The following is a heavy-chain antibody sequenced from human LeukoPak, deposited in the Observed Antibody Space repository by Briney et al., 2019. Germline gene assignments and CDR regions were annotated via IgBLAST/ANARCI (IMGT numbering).Heavy chain of an antibody. CDR3: ARRAAAGSPRSWGRTSDY. CDR1: GGSISSGGYS. CDR2: IYHSGST. D-gene: IGHD6-13*01. V-gene: IGHV4-30-2*03. Sequence: SETLSLTCAVSGGSISSGGYSWSWIRQPPGKGLEWIGYIYHSGSTYYNPSLKSRVTISVDTSKNQFSLKLSSVTAADTAVYYCARRAAAGSPRSWGRTSDYWGQGTLVTVSS. J-gene: IGHJ4*02.